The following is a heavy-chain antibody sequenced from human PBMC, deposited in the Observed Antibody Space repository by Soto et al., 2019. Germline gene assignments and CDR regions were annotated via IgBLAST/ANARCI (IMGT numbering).Heavy chain of an antibody. CDR1: GFSFDDYA. CDR2: ISWNSGTI. CDR3: ANRTGGPANGIGF. D-gene: IGHD2-8*02. J-gene: IGHJ6*02. V-gene: IGHV3-9*01. Sequence: EVQVVESGGGLVQPGRSLRLSCAASGFSFDDYAMHWVRQAPGKGLEWVSGISWNSGTIGYADSVKGRFTICRDNAKNHLYMQMNTLRAEDTALYYCANRTGGPANGIGFWGQGTTVTVSS.